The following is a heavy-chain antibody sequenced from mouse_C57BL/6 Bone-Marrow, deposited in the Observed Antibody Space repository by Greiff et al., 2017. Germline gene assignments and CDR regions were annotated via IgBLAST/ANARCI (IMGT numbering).Heavy chain of an antibody. J-gene: IGHJ1*03. V-gene: IGHV1-82*01. CDR1: GYAFSSSG. D-gene: IGHD2-1*01. CDR3: ASERGSYCGNHWYFDV. CDR2: IYHGDGYT. Sequence: VLLQQSGPELVKPGASVKISCKASGYAFSSSGMNWVQQRPGKGLEWIGRIYHGDGYTNYNGKVKGKATLTADKSTSTAYMQLSSLTSEDSSVYFCASERGSYCGNHWYFDVWGTGTTVTVSS.